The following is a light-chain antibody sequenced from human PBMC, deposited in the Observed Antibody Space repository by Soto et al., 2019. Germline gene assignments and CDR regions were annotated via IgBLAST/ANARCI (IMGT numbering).Light chain of an antibody. CDR3: QQYGSSPLT. V-gene: IGKV3D-15*02. Sequence: EIVMTQSPATLSVSPGARVPLSCRASQSVSSNLVWYHQKPGQAPRLLIYDASTRATGIPARFSGSGSGTDFTLTISSLEPEDFAVYYCQQYGSSPLTFGGGTKVDIK. CDR2: DAS. CDR1: QSVSSN. J-gene: IGKJ4*01.